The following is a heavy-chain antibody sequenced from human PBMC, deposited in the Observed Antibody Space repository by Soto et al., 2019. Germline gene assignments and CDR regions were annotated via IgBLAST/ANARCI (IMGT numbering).Heavy chain of an antibody. CDR1: GGSISSGDYY. V-gene: IGHV4-30-4*01. D-gene: IGHD6-13*01. J-gene: IGHJ6*02. Sequence: PSETLSLTCTVSGGSISSGDYYWSWIRQPPGKGLEWIGYIHHSGTTYYNPSLKSPVTISVDASKNQFSLKLNSVTAADTAVYYCARDSFIAAAELAGDYYYGMDVWGQGTTVTVSS. CDR2: IHHSGTT. CDR3: ARDSFIAAAELAGDYYYGMDV.